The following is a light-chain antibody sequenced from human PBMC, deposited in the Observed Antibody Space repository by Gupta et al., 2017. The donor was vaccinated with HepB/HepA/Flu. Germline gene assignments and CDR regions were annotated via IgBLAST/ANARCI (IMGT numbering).Light chain of an antibody. J-gene: IGLJ3*02. V-gene: IGLV2-14*01. Sequence: QSSLLHHASVSELPVGSTAIFCTATSSDVGDYNYVSWYQQQPGKAPKLLIYDINNRPSGISNRFSGSKSGNTASLTISGVQAEDEADYYCSSLYNTAIHVFGAGTKVTVL. CDR3: SSLYNTAIHV. CDR2: DIN. CDR1: SSDVGDYNY.